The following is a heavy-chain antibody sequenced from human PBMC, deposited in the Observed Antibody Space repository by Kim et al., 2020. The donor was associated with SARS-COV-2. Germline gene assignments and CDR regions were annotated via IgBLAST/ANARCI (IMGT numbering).Heavy chain of an antibody. D-gene: IGHD6-19*01. CDR1: GFTFSSYA. Sequence: GGSLRLSCAASGFTFSSYAMSWVRQAPGKGLEWVSAISGSGGSTYYADSVKGRFTISRDNSKNTLYLQMNSLRAEDTAVYYCAGSDPIELSGWSPNTMDVWGQGTTVTVSS. CDR3: AGSDPIELSGWSPNTMDV. CDR2: ISGSGGST. V-gene: IGHV3-23*01. J-gene: IGHJ6*02.